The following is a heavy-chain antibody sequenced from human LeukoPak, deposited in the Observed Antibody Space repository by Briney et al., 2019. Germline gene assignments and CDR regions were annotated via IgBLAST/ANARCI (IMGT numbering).Heavy chain of an antibody. CDR3: ARGELDSSGWLRFGY. J-gene: IGHJ4*02. V-gene: IGHV4-4*07. CDR2: ISSSGST. Sequence: SETLSLTCTVSGVSISSYYWSWIRQPAGKELEWIGRISSSGSTNYNPFLKSRVTMSVDTSKNQFSLKLSSVTAADTAIYYCARGELDSSGWLRFGYWGQGTLVTVSS. D-gene: IGHD6-19*01. CDR1: GVSISSYY.